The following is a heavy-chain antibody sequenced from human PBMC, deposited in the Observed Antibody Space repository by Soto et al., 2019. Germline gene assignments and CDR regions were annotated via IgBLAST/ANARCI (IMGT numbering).Heavy chain of an antibody. V-gene: IGHV1-69*13. CDR2: IIPIFGTA. Sequence: GASVKVSCKASGGTFSSYAISWVRQAPGQGLEWMGGIIPIFGTANYAQKFQGRVTITANDSTSTAYMELSSLRSEDTAVYYCARSCSSGSCYGYYYYMDVWGKGTTVTVSS. J-gene: IGHJ6*03. CDR1: GGTFSSYA. CDR3: ARSCSSGSCYGYYYYMDV. D-gene: IGHD2-15*01.